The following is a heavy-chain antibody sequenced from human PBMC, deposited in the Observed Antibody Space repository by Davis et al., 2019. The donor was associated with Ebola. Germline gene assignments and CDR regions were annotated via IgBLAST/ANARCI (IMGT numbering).Heavy chain of an antibody. CDR1: GYTFTGYY. CDR2: ISAYNGNT. V-gene: IGHV1-18*04. D-gene: IGHD1-7*01. CDR3: ARGWDYLYYYYGMDV. Sequence: ASVKVSCKASGYTFTGYYMHWVRQAPGQGLEWMGWISAYNGNTNYAQNLQGRVTMTTDTSTSTAYMELRSLRSDDTAVYYCARGWDYLYYYYGMDVWGQGTTVTVSS. J-gene: IGHJ6*02.